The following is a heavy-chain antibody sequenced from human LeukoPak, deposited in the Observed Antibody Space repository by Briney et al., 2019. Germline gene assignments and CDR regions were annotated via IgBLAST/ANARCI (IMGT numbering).Heavy chain of an antibody. V-gene: IGHV4-61*02. Sequence: SETLSLTCTVSGGSISSGSYFWSWIRQPAGKGLEWIGRIYTSGSTNYNPSLKSRVTISVDTSKSQFSLKLSSVTAADTAVYYCARDGYCSGGSCYESSYNWFDPWGQGTLVTVSS. CDR2: IYTSGST. D-gene: IGHD2-15*01. J-gene: IGHJ5*02. CDR1: GGSISSGSYF. CDR3: ARDGYCSGGSCYESSYNWFDP.